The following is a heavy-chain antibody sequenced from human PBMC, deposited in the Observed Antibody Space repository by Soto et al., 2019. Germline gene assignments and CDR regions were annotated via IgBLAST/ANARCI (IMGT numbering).Heavy chain of an antibody. CDR3: ARAMRGYYGMDV. CDR2: INPNSGGT. Sequence: ASVKVCCKASGYTFTGYYKHWVRQAPGQGLEWMGWINPNSGGTNYAQKFQGWVTMTRDTSISTAYMELSRLRSDDTAVYYCARAMRGYYGMDVWGQGTTVTVSS. J-gene: IGHJ6*02. CDR1: GYTFTGYY. V-gene: IGHV1-2*04.